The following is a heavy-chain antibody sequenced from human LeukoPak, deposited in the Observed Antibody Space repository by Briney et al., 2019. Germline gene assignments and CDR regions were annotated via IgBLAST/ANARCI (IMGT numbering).Heavy chain of an antibody. V-gene: IGHV4-39*01. J-gene: IGHJ4*02. Sequence: SETLSLTCTVSGDSISSSSYYWGWIRQPPGKGLEWIGSIYYSGSTYYNPSLKSRVTISVDTSKNQFSLKLSSVTAADTAVYYCTRQGKVGGYSYGIDYWGQGTLVTVSS. CDR1: GDSISSSSYY. CDR2: IYYSGST. CDR3: TRQGKVGGYSYGIDY. D-gene: IGHD5-18*01.